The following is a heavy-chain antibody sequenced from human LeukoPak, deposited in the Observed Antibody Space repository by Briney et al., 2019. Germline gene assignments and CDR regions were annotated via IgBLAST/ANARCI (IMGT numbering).Heavy chain of an antibody. Sequence: PGGSLRLSCAPSGFTFSIYAMSWVRQAPGKGLEWVSTISGSGDSTYNADSVKGRFTISRDNSKNTLYLQMNSLRAEDTAVYNCAKYRSSWYGCFDYWGQGTLVTVSS. CDR3: AKYRSSWYGCFDY. V-gene: IGHV3-23*01. CDR1: GFTFSIYA. D-gene: IGHD6-13*01. CDR2: ISGSGDST. J-gene: IGHJ4*02.